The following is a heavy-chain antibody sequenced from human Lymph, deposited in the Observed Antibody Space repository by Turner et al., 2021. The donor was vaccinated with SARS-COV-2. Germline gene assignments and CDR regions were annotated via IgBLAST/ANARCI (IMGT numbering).Heavy chain of an antibody. V-gene: IGHV3-30*04. J-gene: IGHJ6*02. CDR3: ARYASGGYFYYGMDV. CDR1: GFTFSTYA. Sequence: QVQLVQSGGGVVQPGRSLRLSSADSGFTFSTYAIYWVRQAPGKGLEWVAVISYDGSNKYYADSVKGRFTISRDNSKNTLYLQMNSLRAEDTAVYYCARYASGGYFYYGMDVWGQGTTVTVSS. CDR2: ISYDGSNK. D-gene: IGHD3-10*01.